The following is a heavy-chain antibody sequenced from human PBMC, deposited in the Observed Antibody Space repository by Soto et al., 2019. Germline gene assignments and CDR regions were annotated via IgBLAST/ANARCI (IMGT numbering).Heavy chain of an antibody. D-gene: IGHD1-20*01. CDR2: INTDGSRT. J-gene: IGHJ5*02. V-gene: IGHV3-74*01. Sequence: EVQLVESGGGLVQPGGSLRLSCAASGFTFSSYWMHWVRQAPGKGLVWVSRINTDGSRTSYADSVKGRLTISSDNAKNTLYLQMNSLRAEDTAVYYSARVITGIYNWFDPWGQGTLVTVSS. CDR3: ARVITGIYNWFDP. CDR1: GFTFSSYW.